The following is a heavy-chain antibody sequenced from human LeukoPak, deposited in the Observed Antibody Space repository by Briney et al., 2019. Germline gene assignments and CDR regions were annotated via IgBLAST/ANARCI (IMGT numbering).Heavy chain of an antibody. CDR3: ARAPGATDGYNYDY. D-gene: IGHD5-24*01. J-gene: IGHJ4*02. CDR1: GGSFSGYY. Sequence: SETLSLTCAVYGGSFSGYYWSWIRQPLGKGLEWIGEINHSGSTNYNPSLKSRVTISVDTSKNQFSLKLSSVTAADTAVYYCARAPGATDGYNYDYWGQGTLVTVSS. CDR2: INHSGST. V-gene: IGHV4-34*01.